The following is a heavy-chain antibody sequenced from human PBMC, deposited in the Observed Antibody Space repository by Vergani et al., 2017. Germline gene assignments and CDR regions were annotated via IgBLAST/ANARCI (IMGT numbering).Heavy chain of an antibody. V-gene: IGHV3-33*08. CDR2: ISSDGSNK. CDR1: GLMFNNYG. D-gene: IGHD2-8*01. CDR3: ARGLWDCTHIRCSPPSY. J-gene: IGHJ4*02. Sequence: QVQLVESGGGVVQPGRSLRLSCETSGLMFNNYGMHWVRQAPGKGLEWVAVISSDGSNKHYADSVEGRFTITRDNAKKSVYLQMNSLRAEDTAMYFCARGLWDCTHIRCSPPSYWGQGTQVTVSS.